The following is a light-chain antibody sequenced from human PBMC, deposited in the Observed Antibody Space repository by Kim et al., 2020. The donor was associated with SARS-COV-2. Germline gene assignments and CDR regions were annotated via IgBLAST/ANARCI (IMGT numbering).Light chain of an antibody. CDR1: QTISNSY. CDR2: GAS. V-gene: IGKV3-20*01. Sequence: SPGERATPSCRASQTISNSYLAWYQQRPGQAPRLLIQGASKRATGIPDRFSGSGSGTAFTLTIARLEPEDFAVYYCQQYGAWPRTFGQGTRLEIK. CDR3: QQYGAWPRT. J-gene: IGKJ5*01.